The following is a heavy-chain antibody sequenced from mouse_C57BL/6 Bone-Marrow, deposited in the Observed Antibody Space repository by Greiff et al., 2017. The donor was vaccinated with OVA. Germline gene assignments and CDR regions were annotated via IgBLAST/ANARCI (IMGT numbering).Heavy chain of an antibody. CDR3: ARLSDGYYYFDY. J-gene: IGHJ2*01. V-gene: IGHV5-6*01. Sequence: EVQLVESEGDLVKPGGSLKLSCAASGFTFSSYGMSWVRQTPDKRLEWVATISSGGSYTYYPDSVKGRFTISRDNAKNTLYLQMSSLKSEDTAMYYCARLSDGYYYFDYWGQGTTLTVSS. CDR2: ISSGGSYT. CDR1: GFTFSSYG. D-gene: IGHD2-3*01.